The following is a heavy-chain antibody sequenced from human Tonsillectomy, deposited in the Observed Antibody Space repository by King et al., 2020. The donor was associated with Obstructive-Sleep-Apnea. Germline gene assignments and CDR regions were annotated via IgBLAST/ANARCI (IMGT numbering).Heavy chain of an antibody. CDR1: GGSVSSFF. D-gene: IGHD6-13*01. V-gene: IGHV4-59*08. CDR3: ARGVAATGYFDY. J-gene: IGHJ4*02. Sequence: QLQESGPGLVKTSETLSLTCTVSGGSVSSFFWTWIRQTPGKGLEWIGYVFYTGTTKYSPSLASRVTISVDTSKNQFSLRLSSVTAADSAFYFCARGVAATGYFDYWGQGAQVTVSA. CDR2: VFYTGTT.